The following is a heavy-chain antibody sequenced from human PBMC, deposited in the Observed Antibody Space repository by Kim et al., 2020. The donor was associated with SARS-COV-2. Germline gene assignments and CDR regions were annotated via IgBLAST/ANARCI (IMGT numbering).Heavy chain of an antibody. V-gene: IGHV3-30*04. J-gene: IGHJ4*02. Sequence: GGSLRLSCAASGFTFSSYAMHWVRQAPGKGLEWVAVITYNGSSTYYVDSVKGRFTISRDNSKNTLYLQMNSLRAEDTAVYYCATGLSGSYSGYFDYGGQG. CDR2: ITYNGSST. CDR3: ATGLSGSYSGYFDY. CDR1: GFTFSSYA. D-gene: IGHD1-26*01.